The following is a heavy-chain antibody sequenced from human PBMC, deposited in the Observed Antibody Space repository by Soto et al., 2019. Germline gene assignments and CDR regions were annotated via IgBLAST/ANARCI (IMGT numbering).Heavy chain of an antibody. V-gene: IGHV1-69*01. D-gene: IGHD3-10*01. J-gene: IGHJ6*02. CDR1: GGTFSSYA. Sequence: QVQLVQSGAEVKKPGSSVKVSCKASGGTFSSYAISWVRQAPGQGLEWMGGIIPIFGTANYAQKFQGRVTITAEESTSTAYMELSSLRSEDTAVYYCARRGSGSYSEYYYYVMDVWGQGTTVTAAS. CDR3: ARRGSGSYSEYYYYVMDV. CDR2: IIPIFGTA.